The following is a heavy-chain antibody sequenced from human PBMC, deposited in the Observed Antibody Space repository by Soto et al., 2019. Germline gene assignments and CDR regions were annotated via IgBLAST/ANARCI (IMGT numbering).Heavy chain of an antibody. Sequence: GESLKISCKGSGYSFTSYWISWVRQMPGKGLEWMGRIDPSDSYTNYSPSFQGHVTISADKSISTAYLQWSSLKASDTAMYYCDTDYHGSGSHYKFGYYGMDVWGEGTTVTVSS. J-gene: IGHJ6*04. CDR1: GYSFTSYW. D-gene: IGHD3-10*01. CDR2: IDPSDSYT. V-gene: IGHV5-10-1*01. CDR3: DTDYHGSGSHYKFGYYGMDV.